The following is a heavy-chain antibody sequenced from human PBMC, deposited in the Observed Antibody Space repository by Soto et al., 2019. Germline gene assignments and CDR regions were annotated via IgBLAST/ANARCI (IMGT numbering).Heavy chain of an antibody. Sequence: SETLSLTCTVSGDSVSTRSYYWSWIRQPPGQGLEWIGYIYYTGSTNYSPSLKSRVTISVDTSKNQFSLNLGSVTAADTAVYYCAGDGYSSAYFDCCGQGIMLTVCS. CDR1: GDSVSTRSYY. CDR2: IYYTGST. CDR3: AGDGYSSAYFDC. D-gene: IGHD3-16*01. J-gene: IGHJ4*02. V-gene: IGHV4-61*01.